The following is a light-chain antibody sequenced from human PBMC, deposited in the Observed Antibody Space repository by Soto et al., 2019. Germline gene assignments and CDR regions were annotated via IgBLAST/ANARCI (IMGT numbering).Light chain of an antibody. Sequence: EIVMTQSPATLSVSPGERATLSCRASQSVSRKLAWYQQTRGQAPRLLMYGASTRATGVPARFSGSGSRTEFTLTISNLQSEDFAVYHCQQYDKWPRTFGQGTKVDIK. J-gene: IGKJ1*01. CDR2: GAS. CDR1: QSVSRK. V-gene: IGKV3-15*01. CDR3: QQYDKWPRT.